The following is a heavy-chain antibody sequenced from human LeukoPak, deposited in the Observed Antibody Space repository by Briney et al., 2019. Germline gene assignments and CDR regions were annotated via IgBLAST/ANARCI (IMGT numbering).Heavy chain of an antibody. CDR2: IAVGSGNT. J-gene: IGHJ4*02. CDR1: GFTFTSSA. CDR3: AAAYCGGDCAWDY. D-gene: IGHD2-21*02. Sequence: ASVKVSCKASGFTFTSSAVQWVRQARGQRLEWIGWIAVGSGNTNYAQKFQERVTITRDMSTSTAYMELSSLRSEDTAVYYCAAAYCGGDCAWDYWGQGTLVTVSS. V-gene: IGHV1-58*01.